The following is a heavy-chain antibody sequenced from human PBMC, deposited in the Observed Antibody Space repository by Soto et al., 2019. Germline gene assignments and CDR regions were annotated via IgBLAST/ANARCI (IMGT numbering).Heavy chain of an antibody. CDR3: ARGVDIVVVPAAIRDTYYYYGMDV. J-gene: IGHJ6*02. CDR2: ISYDGSNK. Sequence: GGSLRLSCAASGFTFSSYAMHWVRQAPGKGLEWVAVISYDGSNKYYADSVKGRFTISRDNFKNTLYLQMDSLRAEDTAVYYCARGVDIVVVPAAIRDTYYYYGMDVWGQGTTVTVSS. V-gene: IGHV3-30-3*01. D-gene: IGHD2-2*01. CDR1: GFTFSSYA.